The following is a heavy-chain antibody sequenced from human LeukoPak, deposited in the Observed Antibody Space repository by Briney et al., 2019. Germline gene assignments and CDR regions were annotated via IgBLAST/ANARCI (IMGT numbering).Heavy chain of an antibody. CDR1: GYTFTSYD. Sequence: ASVKVSCKASGYTFTSYDINWVRQATGQGLEWMGWMNPNSGNTGYAQKFQGRVTMTRTTSISTAYMELSSLRSEDTAVYYCARASSEEEGDLDYWGQGTLVTVSS. V-gene: IGHV1-8*01. CDR2: MNPNSGNT. CDR3: ARASSEEEGDLDY. J-gene: IGHJ4*02. D-gene: IGHD3-22*01.